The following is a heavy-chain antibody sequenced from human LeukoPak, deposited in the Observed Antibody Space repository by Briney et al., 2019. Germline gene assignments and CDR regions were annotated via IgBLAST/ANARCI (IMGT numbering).Heavy chain of an antibody. J-gene: IGHJ4*02. D-gene: IGHD7-27*01. Sequence: PGGSLRLSCAASGFTFSGYAMHWVRQAPGKGLEWVAVISYDGSIEYYADSVKGRFTISRDNSNDTLYLHMNSLRAEDTAVYYCARETKNWEFDCWGQGTLVTVSS. V-gene: IGHV3-30-3*01. CDR3: ARETKNWEFDC. CDR1: GFTFSGYA. CDR2: ISYDGSIE.